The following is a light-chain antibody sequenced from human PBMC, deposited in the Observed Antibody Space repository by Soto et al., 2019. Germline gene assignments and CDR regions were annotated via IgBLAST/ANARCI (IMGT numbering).Light chain of an antibody. CDR3: QQRTNWLFT. V-gene: IGKV3-11*01. CDR1: QTVGIS. J-gene: IGKJ3*01. CDR2: DAS. Sequence: VLTQSPASLSLSPGERATLSCRASQTVGISLAWYQHKPGQPPRLLIYDASKRATGIPARFGGSGSGTDFTLTISSLEPEDFAVYYCQQRTNWLFTFGPGTKVDIK.